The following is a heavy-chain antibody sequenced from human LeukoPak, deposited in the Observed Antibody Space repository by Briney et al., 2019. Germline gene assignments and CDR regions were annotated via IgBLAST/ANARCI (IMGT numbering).Heavy chain of an antibody. J-gene: IGHJ4*02. CDR1: GFTVDRKH. Sequence: GGSLRLSCAASGFTVDRKHMTWVRQAPGKGLQWISFIYTGGNTYYSDSVKGRFTVSRDTSKNTLYPQMDSLRDEDTGVYRCAARDGGDYPYFDYWGPGTLVTVSS. V-gene: IGHV3-66*01. D-gene: IGHD4-17*01. CDR2: IYTGGNT. CDR3: AARDGGDYPYFDY.